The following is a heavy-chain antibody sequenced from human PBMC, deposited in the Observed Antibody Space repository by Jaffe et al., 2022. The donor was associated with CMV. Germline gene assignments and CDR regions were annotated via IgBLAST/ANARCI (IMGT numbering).Heavy chain of an antibody. Sequence: QVQLVQSGAEVKKPGSSVKVSCKASGGTFSSYAISWVRQAPGQGLEWMGRIIPILGIANYAQKFQGRVTITADKSTSTAYMELSSLRSEDTAVYYCARETYYDSSKAWFDPWGQGTLVTVSS. D-gene: IGHD3-22*01. V-gene: IGHV1-69*09. J-gene: IGHJ5*02. CDR3: ARETYYDSSKAWFDP. CDR1: GGTFSSYA. CDR2: IIPILGIA.